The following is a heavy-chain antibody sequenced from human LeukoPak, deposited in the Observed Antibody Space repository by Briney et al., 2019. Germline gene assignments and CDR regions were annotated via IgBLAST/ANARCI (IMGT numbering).Heavy chain of an antibody. D-gene: IGHD6-13*01. V-gene: IGHV4-34*01. J-gene: IGHJ1*01. CDR2: INHSGST. CDR1: GGSFSGYY. Sequence: KPSETLSLTCAVYGGSFSGYYWSWIRQPPGKGLEWIGEINHSGSTNYNPSLKSRVTISVDTSKNQFSLKLSSVTAADTAVYYCARGPRSSWLLYFQHWGQGTLVTVSS. CDR3: ARGPRSSWLLYFQH.